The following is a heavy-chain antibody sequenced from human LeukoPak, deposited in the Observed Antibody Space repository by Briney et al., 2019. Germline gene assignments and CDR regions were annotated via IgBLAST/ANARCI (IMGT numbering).Heavy chain of an antibody. CDR1: GYTFTSYA. CDR2: INTNTGNP. J-gene: IGHJ6*03. V-gene: IGHV7-4-1*02. Sequence: LRASVKVPCKASGYTFTSYAMNWVRQAPGQGLEWMGWINTNTGNPTYAQGFTGRFVFSLDTSVSTAYLQISSLKAEDTAVYYCARDGGAAAGTYYYYYMDVWGKGTTVTVSS. CDR3: ARDGGAAAGTYYYYYMDV. D-gene: IGHD6-13*01.